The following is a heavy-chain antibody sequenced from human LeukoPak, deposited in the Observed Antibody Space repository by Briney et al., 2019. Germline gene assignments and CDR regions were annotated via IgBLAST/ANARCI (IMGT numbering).Heavy chain of an antibody. CDR3: ARDHEPMKYYGTSDY. Sequence: SVKVSCKASGGTFSSYAISWVRQAPGQGLEWMGGIIPIFGTANYAQKFQGRVTITTDESTSTAYMELRSLRSDDTALYYCARDHEPMKYYGTSDYWGQGTLVTVSS. CDR2: IIPIFGTA. V-gene: IGHV1-69*05. CDR1: GGTFSSYA. J-gene: IGHJ4*02. D-gene: IGHD4/OR15-4a*01.